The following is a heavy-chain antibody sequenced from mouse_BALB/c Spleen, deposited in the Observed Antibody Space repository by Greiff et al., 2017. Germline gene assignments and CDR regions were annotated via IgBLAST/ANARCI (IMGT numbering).Heavy chain of an antibody. J-gene: IGHJ3*01. Sequence: QVQLQQSGAELMKPGASVKISCKATGYTFSSYWIEWVKQRPGHGLEWIGEILPGSGSTNYNEKFKGKATFTADTSSNTAYMQLSSLTSEDSAVYYCAKDYGYDGFAYWGQGTLVTVSA. V-gene: IGHV1-9*01. CDR2: ILPGSGST. CDR3: AKDYGYDGFAY. CDR1: GYTFSSYW. D-gene: IGHD2-2*01.